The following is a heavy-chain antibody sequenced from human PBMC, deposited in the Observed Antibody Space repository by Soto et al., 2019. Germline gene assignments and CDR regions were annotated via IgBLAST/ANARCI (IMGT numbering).Heavy chain of an antibody. J-gene: IGHJ1*01. CDR2: ISSSSSTI. D-gene: IGHD3-10*01. Sequence: EVQLVESVGGLVQPGGSLRLSCAASGFTFSRYSMNWVRQAPGKGLEWVSYISSSSSTIYYADSVKGRFTISRDNAKNSLYLQMNSLRAEDTAVYYCASTTGMVRGVPWAEYFQHWGQGTLVTVSS. CDR3: ASTTGMVRGVPWAEYFQH. CDR1: GFTFSRYS. V-gene: IGHV3-48*01.